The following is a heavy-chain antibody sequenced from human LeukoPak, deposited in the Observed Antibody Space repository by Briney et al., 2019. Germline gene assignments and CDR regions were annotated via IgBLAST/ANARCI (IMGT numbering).Heavy chain of an antibody. Sequence: SETLSLTCTVSGGSISSYYWSWIRQPPGKGLEWFGYIYYSGSTNYNPSLKSRVTISVDTSNNQFSLKLSSVTAADTAVYYCARAGGYCSSTSCYGDYYYYYYMDVWGKGTTVTVSS. J-gene: IGHJ6*03. V-gene: IGHV4-59*01. CDR1: GGSISSYY. CDR3: ARAGGYCSSTSCYGDYYYYYYMDV. CDR2: IYYSGST. D-gene: IGHD2-2*01.